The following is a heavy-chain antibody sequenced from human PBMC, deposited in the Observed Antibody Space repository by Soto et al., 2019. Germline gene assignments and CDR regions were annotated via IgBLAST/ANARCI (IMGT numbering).Heavy chain of an antibody. Sequence: PSETLSLTCTVSGASITYGGYSWSWIRQTPGKGLEWIGYINHLETTFYNPSFESRLSLSIDRAKSQFSLNLNSMSAADRAVYFCARGGGSDSFDYWGQGSLVTVSS. D-gene: IGHD1-26*01. CDR3: ARGGGSDSFDY. V-gene: IGHV4-30-2*01. CDR1: GASITYGGYS. J-gene: IGHJ4*02. CDR2: INHLETT.